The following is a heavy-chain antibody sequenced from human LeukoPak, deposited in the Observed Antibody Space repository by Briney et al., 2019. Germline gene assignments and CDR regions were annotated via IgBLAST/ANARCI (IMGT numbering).Heavy chain of an antibody. CDR1: GFTFSSYW. V-gene: IGHV3-7*01. CDR3: ARGSNYYYYYYYMDV. CDR2: IKQDGSEK. D-gene: IGHD4/OR15-4a*01. J-gene: IGHJ6*03. Sequence: PGGSLRLSCAASGFTFSSYWMSWVRQAPGKGLEWVANIKQDGSEKYYVDSVKGRFTISRDNAKNSLYLQMNSLRTEDTAIYYCARGSNYYYYYYYMDVWGKGTTVTVSS.